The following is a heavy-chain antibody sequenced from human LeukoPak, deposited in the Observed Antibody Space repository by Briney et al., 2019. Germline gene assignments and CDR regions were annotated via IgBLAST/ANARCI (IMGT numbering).Heavy chain of an antibody. Sequence: SETLSLTCTVSGYSISSYYWSWIRQPPGKGLEWIGEINHSGSTNYNPSLKSRVTISVDTSKNQFSLKLSSVTAADTAVYYCARGQDLGSGYPDYWGQGTLVTVSS. CDR1: GYSISSYY. D-gene: IGHD5-12*01. CDR2: INHSGST. CDR3: ARGQDLGSGYPDY. J-gene: IGHJ4*02. V-gene: IGHV4-34*01.